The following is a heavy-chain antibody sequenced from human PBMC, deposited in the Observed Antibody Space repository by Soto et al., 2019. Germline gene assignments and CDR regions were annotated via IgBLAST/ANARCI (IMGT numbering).Heavy chain of an antibody. V-gene: IGHV1-69*14. D-gene: IGHD5-12*01. CDR2: IIPLFGTT. Sequence: QVQLVQSGAEVKKPGSSVKVSCKASGDTFSGYSISWVRQAPGQGLEWMGGIIPLFGTTNYAQRFQDRLTITADISTGTAYMELSSLKSEDTAIYYCARDLGSGYDPGDYWGQGALVIVSS. CDR1: GDTFSGYS. CDR3: ARDLGSGYDPGDY. J-gene: IGHJ4*02.